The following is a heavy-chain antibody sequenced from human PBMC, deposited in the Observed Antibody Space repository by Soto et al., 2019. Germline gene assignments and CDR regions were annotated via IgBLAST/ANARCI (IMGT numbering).Heavy chain of an antibody. V-gene: IGHV5-10-1*01. Sequence: PGESLKISCKGSGYGFTSYWISWVRQMPGKGLEWMGRIDPSDSYTNYSPSFQGHVTISADKSISTAYLQWSSLKASDTAMYYCATRSSPVYYYGMDVWGQGTTVTVSS. CDR3: ATRSSPVYYYGMDV. CDR2: IDPSDSYT. J-gene: IGHJ6*02. D-gene: IGHD4-4*01. CDR1: GYGFTSYW.